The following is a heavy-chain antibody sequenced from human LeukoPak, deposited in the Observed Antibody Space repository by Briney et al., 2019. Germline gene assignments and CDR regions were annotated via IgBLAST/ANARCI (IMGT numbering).Heavy chain of an antibody. CDR1: GGTFSSYA. V-gene: IGHV1-69*05. D-gene: IGHD3-22*01. CDR3: ARDDYYDSSGYYKPNPFDY. J-gene: IGHJ4*02. Sequence: SVKVSCKASGGTFSSYAISWVRQAPGQGLEWMGRIIPIFGTANYAQKFQGRVTITTDESTSTAYMELSSLRSEDTAVYYCARDDYYDSSGYYKPNPFDYWAREPWSPSP. CDR2: IIPIFGTA.